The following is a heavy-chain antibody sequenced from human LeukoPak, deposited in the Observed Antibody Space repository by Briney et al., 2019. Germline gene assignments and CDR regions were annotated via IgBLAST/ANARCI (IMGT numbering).Heavy chain of an antibody. D-gene: IGHD1-7*01. Sequence: GGSLRLSCAASGFTFSSYAMSWVRQAPGKGLEWVSVISGSGGSTYYADSVKGRFTISRDNSKNTLYLQMNSLRAEDTAVYYCVKASKTGTAFDYWGQGTLVTASS. CDR1: GFTFSSYA. V-gene: IGHV3-23*01. CDR3: VKASKTGTAFDY. CDR2: ISGSGGST. J-gene: IGHJ4*02.